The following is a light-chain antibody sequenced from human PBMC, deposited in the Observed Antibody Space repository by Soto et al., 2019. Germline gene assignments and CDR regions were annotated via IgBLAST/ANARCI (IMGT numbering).Light chain of an antibody. V-gene: IGKV1-5*01. J-gene: IGKJ1*01. CDR1: QSISSW. Sequence: DIQMTQSPSTLSASVGDRVTITCRASQSISSWLAWYQQKPGKAPKLLIYDASSLESGVPSRFSGSGSGTEFALTISSLQPDDFATYHCQHYNSDSWTFGQGTKVEIE. CDR3: QHYNSDSWT. CDR2: DAS.